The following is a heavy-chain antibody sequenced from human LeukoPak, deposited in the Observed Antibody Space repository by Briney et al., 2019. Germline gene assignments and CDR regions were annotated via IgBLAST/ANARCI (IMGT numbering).Heavy chain of an antibody. CDR1: GFTFDDYA. J-gene: IGHJ4*02. CDR3: AKDIRPGSSWFYYFDY. Sequence: GGSLRLSCAASGFTFDDYAMHWVRQAPGKGLEWVSGISWNSGSIGYADSVKGRFTISRDNAKSSLYLQMNSLRAEDTALYYCAKDIRPGSSWFYYFDYWGQGTLVTVSS. D-gene: IGHD6-13*01. V-gene: IGHV3-9*01. CDR2: ISWNSGSI.